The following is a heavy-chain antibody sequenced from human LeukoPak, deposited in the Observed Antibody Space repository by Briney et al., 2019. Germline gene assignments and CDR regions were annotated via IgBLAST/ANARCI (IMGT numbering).Heavy chain of an antibody. V-gene: IGHV3-49*04. J-gene: IGHJ4*02. D-gene: IGHD3-16*01. Sequence: GGSLRLSCTASGFTFGDYAMSWVRQAPGKGLEWVCFIRSKAYGGTTEYAASVKGRFTISRDDSKSIAYLQMNSLKTEDTAVYYCTREGRGSDAFDYWGQGTLVTVSS. CDR3: TREGRGSDAFDY. CDR2: IRSKAYGGTT. CDR1: GFTFGDYA.